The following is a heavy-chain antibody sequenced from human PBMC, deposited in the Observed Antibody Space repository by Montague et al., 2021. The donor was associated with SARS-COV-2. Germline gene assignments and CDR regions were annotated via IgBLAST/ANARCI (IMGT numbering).Heavy chain of an antibody. D-gene: IGHD2-2*01. CDR1: GGSFSVYC. Sequence: SETLSLTCAVYGGSFSVYCWSWLRQSPRSGLEWIAETNHSGTANYNPSLKSRVSISVDTSKNQFTLKLTSVTAADTAMYYCAKEREVVRAARTLVAFDLWGQGAMVTVSS. V-gene: IGHV4-34*01. CDR3: AKEREVVRAARTLVAFDL. CDR2: TNHSGTA. J-gene: IGHJ3*01.